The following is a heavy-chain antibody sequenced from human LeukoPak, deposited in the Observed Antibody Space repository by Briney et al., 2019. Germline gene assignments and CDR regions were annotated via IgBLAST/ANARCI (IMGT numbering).Heavy chain of an antibody. CDR3: ARADWGSVDY. Sequence: PGGSLRLSCAASGSTFSGYWMSWGRQAPGKGLEWVANIKHDGSEKYYVDSVKGRFTISRDNAENSLYLKMNSLRAEDTAVYYCARADWGSVDYWGQGTLVTVSS. D-gene: IGHD7-27*01. CDR2: IKHDGSEK. J-gene: IGHJ4*02. CDR1: GSTFSGYW. V-gene: IGHV3-7*01.